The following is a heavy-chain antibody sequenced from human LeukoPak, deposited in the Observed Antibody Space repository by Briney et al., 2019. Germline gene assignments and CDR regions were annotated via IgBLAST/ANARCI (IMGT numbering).Heavy chain of an antibody. CDR1: GFTFDDYA. CDR2: ISWNGDTI. CDR3: AKTLAGPFEYFQH. D-gene: IGHD6-19*01. Sequence: QAGGSLRLSCAASGFTFDDYAMHWVRHAPGKGLEWVSGISWNGDTIDYADSVKGRFTISRDNAKNSLYLQMNSLRAEDTALYYCAKTLAGPFEYFQHWGQGTPVTVSS. V-gene: IGHV3-9*01. J-gene: IGHJ1*01.